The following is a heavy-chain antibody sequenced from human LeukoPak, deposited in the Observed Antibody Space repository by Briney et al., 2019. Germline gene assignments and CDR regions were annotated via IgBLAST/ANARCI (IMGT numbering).Heavy chain of an antibody. CDR3: ARGVRDCSSTSCYHEYFDY. D-gene: IGHD2-2*01. J-gene: IGHJ4*02. CDR1: GYTFTSYG. CDR2: IIPIFGTA. V-gene: IGHV1-69*05. Sequence: ASVKVSCKASGYTFTSYGISWVRQAPGQVLEWMGGIIPIFGTANYAQKFQGRVTITTDESTSTAYMELSSLRSEDTAVYYCARGVRDCSSTSCYHEYFDYWGQGTLVTVSS.